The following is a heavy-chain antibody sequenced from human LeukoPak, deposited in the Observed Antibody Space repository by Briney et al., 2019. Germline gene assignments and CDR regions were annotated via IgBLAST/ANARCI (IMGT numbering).Heavy chain of an antibody. CDR3: AKDRFASGDFDY. V-gene: IGHV3-23*01. J-gene: IGHJ4*02. D-gene: IGHD1-26*01. CDR1: GFTFSSYA. CDR2: ISGSGGST. Sequence: GGSLRLSCAASGFTFSSYAMSWVRQPPGKGLEWVSAISGSGGSTYYADSVKGQFTISRDNSKNTLYLQMNSLRAEDTAVYYCAKDRFASGDFDYWGQGTLVTVSS.